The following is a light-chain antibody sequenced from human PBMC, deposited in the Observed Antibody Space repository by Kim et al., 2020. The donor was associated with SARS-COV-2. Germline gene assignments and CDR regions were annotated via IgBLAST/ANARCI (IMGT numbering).Light chain of an antibody. Sequence: SASVGDRVTITCRARQDVEIYLGWFQQKPGKAPKRLIYDISSLQTEVPSRFTGSGSGTEFTLTISSLQPEDSATYYCLQHHNFPVTFGQGTRLE. CDR3: LQHHNFPVT. V-gene: IGKV1-17*01. CDR2: DIS. J-gene: IGKJ5*01. CDR1: QDVEIY.